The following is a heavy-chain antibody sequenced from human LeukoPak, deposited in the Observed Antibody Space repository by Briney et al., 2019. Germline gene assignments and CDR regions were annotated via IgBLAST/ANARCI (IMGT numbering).Heavy chain of an antibody. J-gene: IGHJ5*02. CDR1: GGSFSDYY. Sequence: SETLSLTCAVYGGSFSDYYWSWIRQPPGKGLEWIGEISDGGSTNYNTYIKSRVTISIDTTNNHFYLKVNSVTAADTAVYYCARSGWNGGGGFDTWGQGTLVTVSS. CDR2: ISDGGST. CDR3: ARSGWNGGGGFDT. D-gene: IGHD3-16*01. V-gene: IGHV4-34*01.